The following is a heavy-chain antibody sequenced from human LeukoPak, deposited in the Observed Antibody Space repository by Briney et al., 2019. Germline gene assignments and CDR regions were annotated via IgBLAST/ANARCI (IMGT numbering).Heavy chain of an antibody. J-gene: IGHJ4*02. CDR2: IPFDGTKK. Sequence: GGSLRLSCATSGFTFNNYGLHWVRQAPGKGLEWVAFIPFDGTKKYHADSVKGRFTISRDNSKNTLFLQMDSLRPDDTAVYYCAEEDRGPLEKTTTKGLDYWGQGTLVAVSS. D-gene: IGHD5-24*01. CDR3: AEEDRGPLEKTTTKGLDY. CDR1: GFTFNNYG. V-gene: IGHV3-30*02.